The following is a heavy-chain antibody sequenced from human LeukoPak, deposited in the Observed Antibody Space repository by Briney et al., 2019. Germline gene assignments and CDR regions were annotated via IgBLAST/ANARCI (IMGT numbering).Heavy chain of an antibody. CDR2: INPNSGGT. D-gene: IGHD2-2*01. CDR1: GYTFTGYY. J-gene: IGHJ3*02. Sequence: ASVKVSCKASGYTFTGYYMHWVRQAPGQGLEWMGWINPNSGGTNYAQKFQGRVTMTRDTSISTAYMELSRLRSDDTAVYYCARGNEVVPAAHLCGAFDIWGQGTMVTVSS. CDR3: ARGNEVVPAAHLCGAFDI. V-gene: IGHV1-2*02.